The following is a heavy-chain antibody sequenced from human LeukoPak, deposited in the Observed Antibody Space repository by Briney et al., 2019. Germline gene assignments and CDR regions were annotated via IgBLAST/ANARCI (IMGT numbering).Heavy chain of an antibody. CDR1: GYTFTSYG. V-gene: IGHV1-18*01. D-gene: IGHD6-6*01. J-gene: IGHJ4*02. CDR3: ARDFLAYSSSSPVTDY. CDR2: ISAYNGNT. Sequence: ASVKDSCKASGYTFTSYGISWVRQAPGQELEWMGWISAYNGNTNYAQKLQGRVNMTTDTSTSTAYMELRSLRPDDTAVYYCARDFLAYSSSSPVTDYSGQGTLVTASS.